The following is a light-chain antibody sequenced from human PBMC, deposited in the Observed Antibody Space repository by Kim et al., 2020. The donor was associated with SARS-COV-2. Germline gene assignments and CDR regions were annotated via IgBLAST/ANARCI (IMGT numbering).Light chain of an antibody. V-gene: IGKV3-15*01. CDR1: QSISSS. CDR2: GAS. CDR3: QQYAFWRA. J-gene: IGKJ5*01. Sequence: EIVMTQSPATLSLSPGERATLSCRASQSISSSLAWYQQKPGQAPRVLIYGASARATGIPARFSGSGSGTEFTLTISNLQSEEFAVYYCQQYAFWRAFGQGTRLEIK.